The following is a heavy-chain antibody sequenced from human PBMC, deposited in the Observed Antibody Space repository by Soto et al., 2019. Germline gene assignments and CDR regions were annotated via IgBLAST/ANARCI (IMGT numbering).Heavy chain of an antibody. CDR3: AKDIGAANTQLWFPYYGMDV. D-gene: IGHD5-18*01. CDR2: ISWDGGST. V-gene: IGHV3-43*01. Sequence: PGGSLRLSCAASGFTFDDYTMHWVRQAPGKGLECVSLISWDGGSTYYADSVKGRFTISRDNSKNSLYLQMNSLRTEDTALYYCAKDIGAANTQLWFPYYGMDVWGQGTTVTVSS. J-gene: IGHJ6*02. CDR1: GFTFDDYT.